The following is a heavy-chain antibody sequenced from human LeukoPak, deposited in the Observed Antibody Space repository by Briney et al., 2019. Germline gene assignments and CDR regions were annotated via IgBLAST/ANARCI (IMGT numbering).Heavy chain of an antibody. Sequence: SETLSLTCAVSADSFSSLYWTWIRQSPGTGLEWIGYISYIGSTNYNPSLKSRVTISIDTSKNQFSLKLRSVTAADTAVYYCARDLVTVTKGFDIWGQGTMVSVSS. CDR1: ADSFSSLY. CDR3: ARDLVTVTKGFDI. CDR2: ISYIGST. D-gene: IGHD4-17*01. J-gene: IGHJ3*02. V-gene: IGHV4-59*11.